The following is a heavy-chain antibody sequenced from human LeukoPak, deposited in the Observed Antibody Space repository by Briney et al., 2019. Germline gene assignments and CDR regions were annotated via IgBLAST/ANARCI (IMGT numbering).Heavy chain of an antibody. V-gene: IGHV1-8*03. D-gene: IGHD2-2*01. CDR2: MNPNSGNT. J-gene: IGHJ4*02. Sequence: GASVKVSCKASGYTFTSYDINWVRQATGQGLEWMGWMNPNSGNTGYAQKFQGRVTITRNTSISTAHMELSSLRSEDTAVYYCALIPSFQVVPADYWGQGTLVTVSS. CDR1: GYTFTSYD. CDR3: ALIPSFQVVPADY.